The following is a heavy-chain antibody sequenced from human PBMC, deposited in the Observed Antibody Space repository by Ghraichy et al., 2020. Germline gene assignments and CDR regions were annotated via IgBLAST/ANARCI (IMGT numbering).Heavy chain of an antibody. CDR1: GFTFSSYG. J-gene: IGHJ5*02. Sequence: LSLTCAASGFTFSSYGMHWVRQAPGKGLEWVAVIWYDGSNKYYADSVKGRFTISRDNSKNTLYLQMNSLRAEDTAVYYCARGPHCSGGSCYANWFDPWGQGTLVTVSS. CDR3: ARGPHCSGGSCYANWFDP. CDR2: IWYDGSNK. V-gene: IGHV3-33*01. D-gene: IGHD2-15*01.